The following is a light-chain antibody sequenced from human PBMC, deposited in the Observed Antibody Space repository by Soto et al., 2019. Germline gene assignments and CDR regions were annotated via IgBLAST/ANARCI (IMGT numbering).Light chain of an antibody. Sequence: QSSRAQPASVSGYPGRSITIACTGSSSDVGGYEFVSWYQQHPGKAPKLVISEVSVRPSGISDRFSGSKSGNTASLTISGLQADDEASYYCSSYTITTALVFGSGTKVTVL. J-gene: IGLJ1*01. CDR1: SSDVGGYEF. CDR3: SSYTITTALV. V-gene: IGLV2-14*01. CDR2: EVS.